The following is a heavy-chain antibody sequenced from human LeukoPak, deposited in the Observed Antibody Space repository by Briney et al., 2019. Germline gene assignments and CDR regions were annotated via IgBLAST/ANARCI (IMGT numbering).Heavy chain of an antibody. CDR2: ISYDGSNK. D-gene: IGHD3-9*01. CDR1: GFTFSSYG. CDR3: ARSAHYDILTGVDY. Sequence: PGGSLRLSCAASGFTFSSYGMHWVRQAPVKGLEWVAVISYDGSNKYYADSVKGRFTISRDNSKNTLYLQMNSLRAEDTAVYYCARSAHYDILTGVDYWGQGTLVTVSS. V-gene: IGHV3-30*03. J-gene: IGHJ4*02.